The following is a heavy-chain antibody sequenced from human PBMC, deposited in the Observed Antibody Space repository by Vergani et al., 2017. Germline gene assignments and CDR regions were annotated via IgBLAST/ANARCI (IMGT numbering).Heavy chain of an antibody. CDR3: ARELGLGYFEGNWFDP. D-gene: IGHD3-22*01. J-gene: IGHJ5*02. CDR2: INPNSGGT. CDR1: GYTFTSYG. V-gene: IGHV1-2*02. Sequence: QVQLVQSGAEVKKPGSSVKVSCKASGYTFTSYGISWVRQAPGQGLEWMGWINPNSGGTNYAQKFQGRVTMTRDTSISTAYMELSRLRSDDTAVYYCARELGLGYFEGNWFDPWGQGTLVTVSS.